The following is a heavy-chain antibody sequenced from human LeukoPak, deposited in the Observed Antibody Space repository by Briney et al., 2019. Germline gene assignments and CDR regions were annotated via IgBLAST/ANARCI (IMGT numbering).Heavy chain of an antibody. J-gene: IGHJ4*02. CDR3: ARGSVRGIISF. CDR1: GFTFNSYS. Sequence: GGSLRLSCAASGFTFNSYSMLWVRQSPGKGLEWVSSISTDSSHIFYVDSVKGRFTTSRDNAQNSLYLQMDSLRAEDTAMYYCARGSVRGIISFWGRGTRVTVSS. D-gene: IGHD3-10*02. V-gene: IGHV3-21*01. CDR2: ISTDSSHI.